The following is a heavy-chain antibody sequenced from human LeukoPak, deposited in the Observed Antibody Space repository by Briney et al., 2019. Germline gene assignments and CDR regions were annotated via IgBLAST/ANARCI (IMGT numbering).Heavy chain of an antibody. CDR2: INPNSGGT. V-gene: IGHV1-2*02. CDR1: GYTFTGYY. J-gene: IGHJ6*03. D-gene: IGHD2-2*01. CDR3: ARAQGNIVVVPAARYYYYYMDV. Sequence: ASVKVSCKASGYTFTGYYMHWVRQAPGQGLEWMGWINPNSGGTNYAQKFQGRVTMTRDTSISTAYMELSRLRSDDTAVYYCARAQGNIVVVPAARYYYYYMDVWGKGTTVTVSS.